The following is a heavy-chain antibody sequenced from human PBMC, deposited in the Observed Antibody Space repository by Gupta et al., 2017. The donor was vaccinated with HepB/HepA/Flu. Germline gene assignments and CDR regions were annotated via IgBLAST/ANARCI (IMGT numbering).Heavy chain of an antibody. CDR3: ARHLYCSSTSCSGYYYGMDV. D-gene: IGHD2-2*01. V-gene: IGHV4-39*01. J-gene: IGHJ6*02. CDR2: IYYSGST. CDR1: GGSISSSSYY. Sequence: QLQLQESGPGLVKPSETLSLTCTVSGGSISSSSYYWGWIRKPPGKGLEWIGSIYYSGSTYYNPSLKSRVPISVDTSKNQFSLKLSSVTAADTAVYYCARHLYCSSTSCSGYYYGMDVWGQGTTVTVSS.